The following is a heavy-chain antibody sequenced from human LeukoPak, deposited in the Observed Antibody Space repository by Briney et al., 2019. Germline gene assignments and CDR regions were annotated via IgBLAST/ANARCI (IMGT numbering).Heavy chain of an antibody. V-gene: IGHV3-21*01. CDR2: ISSSSSYI. CDR3: AKDWALMRNYYYYMDV. J-gene: IGHJ6*03. D-gene: IGHD2-8*01. Sequence: GGSLRLSCAASGFTFSSYSVNWVRQAPGKGLEWVSSISSSSSYIYYPDSVKGRFTISRDNSKNTLYLQMNSLRPEDTAVYYCAKDWALMRNYYYYMDVWGKGTTVTISS. CDR1: GFTFSSYS.